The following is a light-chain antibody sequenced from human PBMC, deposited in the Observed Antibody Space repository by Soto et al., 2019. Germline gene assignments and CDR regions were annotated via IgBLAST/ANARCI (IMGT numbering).Light chain of an antibody. CDR2: EVG. J-gene: IGLJ1*01. Sequence: QSVLTQPGSVSGSPGQSITISCTGTSSDVGNYKYVSWYQQHPGKAPKLMIYEVGNRPSGVSNRFSGSKSGNTASLTISGLQAEDETDYYCFSYTSSGTYVFGTGTKVTVL. CDR1: SSDVGNYKY. V-gene: IGLV2-14*01. CDR3: FSYTSSGTYV.